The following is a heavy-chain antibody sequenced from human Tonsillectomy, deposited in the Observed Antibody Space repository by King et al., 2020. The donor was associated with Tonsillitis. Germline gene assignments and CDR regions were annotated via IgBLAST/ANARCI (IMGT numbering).Heavy chain of an antibody. CDR1: GFSLTNNRMG. J-gene: IGHJ5*02. CDR3: ARIRVNEAYDFSSGYRWFDP. V-gene: IGHV2-26*01. Sequence: VTLKESGPVLVKPTETLTLTCTVSGFSLTNNRMGVSWIRQPPGKALEWLAHIFSNDEKFYSTSLKSRLTISKDTSKGQVVLTMTNMDPVDTATYYCARIRVNEAYDFSSGYRWFDPWGQGTLVTVSS. CDR2: IFSNDEK. D-gene: IGHD3-3*01.